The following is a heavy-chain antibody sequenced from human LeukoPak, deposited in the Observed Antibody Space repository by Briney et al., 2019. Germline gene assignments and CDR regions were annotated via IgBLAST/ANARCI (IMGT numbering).Heavy chain of an antibody. V-gene: IGHV1-18*01. CDR3: ARVGGYCSSTSCYLVDY. J-gene: IGHJ4*02. Sequence: ASVKVSCKASGYTFTSYGISWVRQAPGQGLEWMGWISAYNGNTNYAQKLQGRVTMTTDTSTSTAYMELRSLRSDDTAVYYCARVGGYCSSTSCYLVDYWSQGTLVTVSS. CDR1: GYTFTSYG. CDR2: ISAYNGNT. D-gene: IGHD2-2*01.